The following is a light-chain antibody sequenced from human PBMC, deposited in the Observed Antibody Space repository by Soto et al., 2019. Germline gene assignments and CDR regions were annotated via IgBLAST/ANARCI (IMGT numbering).Light chain of an antibody. J-gene: IGKJ1*01. CDR2: LSS. CDR3: MQALQTPWT. CDR1: QSLLHSNGYNY. Sequence: DIVMTQSPLSLPVTPGEPASISCRSSQSLLHSNGYNYLNWYLQKPGQSPQVLIYLSSNRAAGVHDRFSGSGSGTDCTLKISRVEAEDVGLYYCMQALQTPWTCGQGTKVEIK. V-gene: IGKV2-28*01.